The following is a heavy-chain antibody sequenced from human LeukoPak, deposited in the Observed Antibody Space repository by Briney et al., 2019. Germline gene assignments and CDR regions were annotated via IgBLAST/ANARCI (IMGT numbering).Heavy chain of an antibody. CDR1: GFPFSSYS. CDR2: ITGSGDYT. V-gene: IGHV3-23*01. J-gene: IGHJ4*02. CDR3: AKRSRDSSGWFDY. D-gene: IGHD6-19*01. Sequence: PGGSLRLSCAASGFPFSSYSMSWVRQAPGKGLEWVSAITGSGDYTDYADSVKGRFTISRDNSKSTLFQQMNSLRVEDTAVYYCAKRSRDSSGWFDYWGQGTLVTVSS.